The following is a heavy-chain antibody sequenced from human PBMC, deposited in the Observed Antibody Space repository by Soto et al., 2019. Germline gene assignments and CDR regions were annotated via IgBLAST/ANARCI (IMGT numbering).Heavy chain of an antibody. J-gene: IGHJ6*02. CDR2: IYYSGST. D-gene: IGHD3-3*01. V-gene: IGHV4-59*01. CDR1: GGSISSYY. CDR3: ARSYYDFWSGYSVALYYGMDV. Sequence: PSETLSLTCTVSGGSISSYYWSWIRQPPGKXLEWIGYIYYSGSTNYNPSLKSRVTISVDTSKNQFSLKLSSVTAADTAVYYCARSYYDFWSGYSVALYYGMDVWGQGSTVTVYS.